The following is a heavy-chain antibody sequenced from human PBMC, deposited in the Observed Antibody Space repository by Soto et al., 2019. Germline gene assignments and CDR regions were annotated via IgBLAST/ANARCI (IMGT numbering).Heavy chain of an antibody. V-gene: IGHV4-61*08. CDR1: GGSISSGGYY. J-gene: IGHJ4*02. Sequence: SETLSLTCTVSGGSISSGGYYWSWIRQHPGKGLEWIGYIYNSGRYNYNPSLESRLTISIDTSKNQFSLRLASVTAADTAVYYCARTLPNRQLFDSWSQGTLVTVSS. D-gene: IGHD1-1*01. CDR3: ARTLPNRQLFDS. CDR2: IYNSGRY.